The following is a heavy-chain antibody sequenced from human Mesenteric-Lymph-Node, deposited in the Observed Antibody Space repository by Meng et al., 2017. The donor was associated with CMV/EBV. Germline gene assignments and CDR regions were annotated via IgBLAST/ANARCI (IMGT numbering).Heavy chain of an antibody. Sequence: ASVKVSCKASGHTFPNYAISWVRQAPGQGLEWMGWISAYNGDTNYAQKLQGRVTMTTDTSTSTAYMELRSLRSDDTAVYYCAGPSVDTPVAYWGQGTLVTVSS. CDR1: GHTFPNYA. CDR2: ISAYNGDT. V-gene: IGHV1-18*01. D-gene: IGHD5-18*01. CDR3: AGPSVDTPVAY. J-gene: IGHJ4*02.